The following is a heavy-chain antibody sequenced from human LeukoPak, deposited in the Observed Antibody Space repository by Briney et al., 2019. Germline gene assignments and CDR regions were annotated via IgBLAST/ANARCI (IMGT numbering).Heavy chain of an antibody. CDR2: IYYSGST. Sequence: PSETLSLTCTVSGGSISSYYWSWIRQPPGKGLEWIGYIYYSGSTNYNPSLKSRVTISVDTSKNQFSLKLSSVTAADTAVYYCARRGPPRTLLRGVKSGWFDPWGQGTLVTVSS. J-gene: IGHJ5*02. D-gene: IGHD3-10*01. V-gene: IGHV4-59*12. CDR3: ARRGPPRTLLRGVKSGWFDP. CDR1: GGSISSYY.